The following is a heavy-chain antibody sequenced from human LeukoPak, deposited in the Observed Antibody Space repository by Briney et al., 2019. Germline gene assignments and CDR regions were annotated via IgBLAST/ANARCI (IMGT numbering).Heavy chain of an antibody. D-gene: IGHD3-22*01. CDR2: IYPRDSDT. CDR1: GYSFTTYW. CDR3: ARQFRDSSGYYSYYFDY. J-gene: IGHJ4*02. Sequence: AESLKSSCKGSGYSFTTYWIGWVREMPGRGLGWMGIIYPRDSDTKYSPCLQCQGQITADKSIRTAYLQWSSLKASDTAMYYCARQFRDSSGYYSYYFDYWGEGPLIIVSS. V-gene: IGHV5-51*01.